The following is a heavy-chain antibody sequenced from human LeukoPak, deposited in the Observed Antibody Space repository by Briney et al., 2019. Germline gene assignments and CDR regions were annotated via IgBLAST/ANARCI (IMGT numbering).Heavy chain of an antibody. V-gene: IGHV4-59*08. CDR2: IFYSGGS. CDR1: GGSINSYY. D-gene: IGHD2-2*01. Sequence: PSETLSLPCTVSGGSINSYYWTWIRQPPGKGLEWIGYIFYSGGSNYNPSLKSRVTISVDTSKNHFSLKLSSVTAADTAVYYCARLGSSFDIWGQGTMVTVSS. CDR3: ARLGSSFDI. J-gene: IGHJ3*02.